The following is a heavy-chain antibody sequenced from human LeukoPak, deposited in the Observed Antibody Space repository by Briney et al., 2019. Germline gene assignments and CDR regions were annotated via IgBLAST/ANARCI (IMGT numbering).Heavy chain of an antibody. CDR3: AKDTSIGKYCTSGVCSPFDY. CDR2: ISDSGDYT. D-gene: IGHD2-8*01. J-gene: IGHJ4*02. CDR1: GFTFSSYA. V-gene: IGHV3-23*01. Sequence: PGGSLRLSCAASGFTFSSYAMSWVRQAPGKGLEWVSAISDSGDYTYYADSVKGRSTISRDNSKNTLYLHVNSLRAEDTAVYYCAKDTSIGKYCTSGVCSPFDYWGQGTLVTVSS.